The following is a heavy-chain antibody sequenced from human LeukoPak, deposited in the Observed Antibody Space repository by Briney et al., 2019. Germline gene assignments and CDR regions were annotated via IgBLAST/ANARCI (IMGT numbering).Heavy chain of an antibody. Sequence: PGGSLRLSCAASGFTFSSYWMHWVRQAPGKGLVWVSRINSDGSSTSYADSVKGRFTISRDNAKNTLYLQMNSLRAEDTAVYYCAKGPDLGGSIAVAGDNWGQGTLVTVSS. D-gene: IGHD6-19*01. CDR2: INSDGSST. CDR1: GFTFSSYW. J-gene: IGHJ4*02. V-gene: IGHV3-74*01. CDR3: AKGPDLGGSIAVAGDN.